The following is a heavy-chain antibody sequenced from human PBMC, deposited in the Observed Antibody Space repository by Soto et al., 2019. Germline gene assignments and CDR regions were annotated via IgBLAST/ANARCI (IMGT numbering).Heavy chain of an antibody. D-gene: IGHD3-10*01. CDR2: ISYDGSNK. CDR1: GFTFSSYG. Sequence: QVQLVESGGGVVQPGRSLRLSCAASGFTFSSYGMHWVRQAPGKGLEWVAVISYDGSNKYYADSVKGRFTISRDNSKNTLYLQMNSLRAEDTAVYYCAKSTLGVYYYYGMDVWGQGTTVTVSS. CDR3: AKSTLGVYYYYGMDV. V-gene: IGHV3-30*18. J-gene: IGHJ6*02.